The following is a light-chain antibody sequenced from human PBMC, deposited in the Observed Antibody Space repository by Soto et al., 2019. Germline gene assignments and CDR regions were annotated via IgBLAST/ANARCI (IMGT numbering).Light chain of an antibody. CDR2: GAS. J-gene: IGKJ2*01. CDR1: QSVTRDS. CDR3: QQYDSSPYT. Sequence: EVVLTQSPATLSLSPGESATLSCRASQSVTRDSLAWYQQKPGHSPRLLISGASSRATGIPDRFSGSGSGTDFTLSISRLEPEDFAVYYCQQYDSSPYTFGQGTKLEIK. V-gene: IGKV3-20*01.